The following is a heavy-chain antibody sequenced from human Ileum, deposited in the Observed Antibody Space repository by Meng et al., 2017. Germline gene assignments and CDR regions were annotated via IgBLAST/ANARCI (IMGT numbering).Heavy chain of an antibody. V-gene: IGHV3-74*01. D-gene: IGHD6-6*01. CDR1: GFTFSGYW. CDR2: INGDGTST. CDR3: VRVAGIRSSISPYGY. J-gene: IGHJ4*02. Sequence: GESLKISCAASGFTFSGYWMHWVRQAPGKGLVWVSRINGDGTSTNYADSVQGRFTISRDNANSTLYLHLSSLRVEDTAIYYCVRVAGIRSSISPYGYWGQGTLVTVSS.